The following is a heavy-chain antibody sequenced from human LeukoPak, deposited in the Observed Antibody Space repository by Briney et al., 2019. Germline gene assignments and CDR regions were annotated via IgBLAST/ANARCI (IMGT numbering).Heavy chain of an antibody. V-gene: IGHV4-34*01. CDR3: ARRLRYFDWFSYFDY. CDR2: INHSGST. CDR1: GGSFSGYY. D-gene: IGHD3-9*01. J-gene: IGHJ4*02. Sequence: SETLSLTCAVYGGSFSGYYWSWIRQPPGKGLEWIGEINHSGSTNYNPSLKSRVTISVDTSKNQFSLKLSSVTAADTAVYYCARRLRYFDWFSYFDYWGQGTLVTVSS.